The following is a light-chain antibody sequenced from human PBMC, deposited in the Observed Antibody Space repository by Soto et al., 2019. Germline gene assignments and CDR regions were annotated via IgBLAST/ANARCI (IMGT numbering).Light chain of an antibody. CDR2: EGS. CDR1: SSDVGSYNL. Sequence: QSALTQPASASGSPGQSITISCTGTSSDVGSYNLASWYQQHPGKAPKLMIYEGSKRPSGVSNRFSGSKSGNTASLTISGLQAEDEADYFCCLYEGRGVFGTGT. J-gene: IGLJ1*01. CDR3: CLYEGRGV. V-gene: IGLV2-23*01.